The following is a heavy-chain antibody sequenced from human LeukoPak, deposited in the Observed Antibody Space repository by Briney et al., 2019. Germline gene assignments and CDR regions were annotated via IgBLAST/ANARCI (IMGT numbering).Heavy chain of an antibody. V-gene: IGHV3-9*01. CDR3: AKDKGAVPGINYFDY. CDR2: ISWNSDTI. Sequence: PAGGSLRLSCAASGFTFDDYAMHWVRQAPGKGLEWVSGISWNSDTIGYADSVKGRFTISRDNAKNSLYLQMNSLRAEDTALYYCAKDKGAVPGINYFDYWGQGTLVTVSS. D-gene: IGHD1-14*01. CDR1: GFTFDDYA. J-gene: IGHJ4*02.